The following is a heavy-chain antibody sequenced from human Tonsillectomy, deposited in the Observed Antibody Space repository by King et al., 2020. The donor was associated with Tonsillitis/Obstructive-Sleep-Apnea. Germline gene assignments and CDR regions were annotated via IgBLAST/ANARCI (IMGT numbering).Heavy chain of an antibody. J-gene: IGHJ4*02. Sequence: VQLQQSGPGLVKPSQPLSLTCTVSGGSISSGNYYWSWIRQPAGKGLEWIGRIYTSGSTNYNPSLKSRVTMSVDTSKNQFSLKLSSVTAADTAVYYCARYTSSSFFDYWGQGTLVTVSS. CDR2: IYTSGST. V-gene: IGHV4-61*02. CDR3: ARYTSSSFFDY. D-gene: IGHD6-6*01. CDR1: GGSISSGNYY.